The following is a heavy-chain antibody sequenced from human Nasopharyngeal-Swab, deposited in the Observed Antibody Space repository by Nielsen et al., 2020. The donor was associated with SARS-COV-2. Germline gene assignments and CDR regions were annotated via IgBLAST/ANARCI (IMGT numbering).Heavy chain of an antibody. Sequence: ASVKVSCKASVYTFPSYDIHWVRQATGQGLAWMGWMNPNSGNTGYAQKFQGRVTMTRNTSISPAYIELSSLRSEDTAVYYFARAGEGVVVPAAIMGGTYYYYYMDVWGKGTTVTVSS. CDR1: VYTFPSYD. CDR2: MNPNSGNT. D-gene: IGHD2-2*02. V-gene: IGHV1-8*01. CDR3: ARAGEGVVVPAAIMGGTYYYYYMDV. J-gene: IGHJ6*03.